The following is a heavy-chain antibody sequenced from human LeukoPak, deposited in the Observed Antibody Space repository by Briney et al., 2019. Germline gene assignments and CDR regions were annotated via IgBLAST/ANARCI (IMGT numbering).Heavy chain of an antibody. CDR2: IYYSGST. J-gene: IGHJ5*02. CDR3: ARDRGERELRNWFDP. D-gene: IGHD1-26*01. Sequence: SETLSLTCTVSGGSISSYYWSWIRQPPGKGLEWIGYIYYSGSTNYNPSLKSRVTISVDTSKNQFSLKLSSVTAADTAVYYCARDRGERELRNWFDPWGQGTLVTVSS. V-gene: IGHV4-59*01. CDR1: GGSISSYY.